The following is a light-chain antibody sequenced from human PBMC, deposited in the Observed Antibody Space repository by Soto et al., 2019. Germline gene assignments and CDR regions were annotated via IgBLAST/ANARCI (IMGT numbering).Light chain of an antibody. CDR2: GAS. V-gene: IGKV3-15*01. J-gene: IGKJ5*01. Sequence: EIVMTQSPAPLSVSPGERATLSCRASQSVSINLAWYQQKPGQAPRLLIYGASSRATGIPVRFSGSGSGTEFTLTISSLQSEDFAVYYCQQYNNWPLTLGQGTRLEIK. CDR1: QSVSIN. CDR3: QQYNNWPLT.